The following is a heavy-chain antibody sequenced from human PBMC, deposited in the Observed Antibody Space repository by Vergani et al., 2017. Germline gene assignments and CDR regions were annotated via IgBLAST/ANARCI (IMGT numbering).Heavy chain of an antibody. D-gene: IGHD5-12*01. CDR2: IRSDESRR. J-gene: IGHJ4*02. CDR1: GFTFNSYG. V-gene: IGHV3-30*02. CDR3: TKGSRGYTGYFFDY. Sequence: QVQLVESGGGVVQPGGSLRLSCAASGFTFNSYGMHWDRQAPGKGLEWVASIRSDESRRYYGDSMEGPFTISRDNSKNTLHLQMNSLRADDTAVYYCTKGSRGYTGYFFDYWGQGTLATVSS.